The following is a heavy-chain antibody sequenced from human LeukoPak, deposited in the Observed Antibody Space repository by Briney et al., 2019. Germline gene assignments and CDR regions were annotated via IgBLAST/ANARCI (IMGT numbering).Heavy chain of an antibody. J-gene: IGHJ3*02. CDR3: AREITISGVVTLLWALDI. CDR1: GYTFTGYY. CDR2: INPNSGGT. Sequence: GASVKVSCKASGYTFTGYYMHWVRQAPGQGLEWMGWINPNSGGTNYAQKFQGRVTMTRDTSISTAYMELSRLRSDDTAVYYCAREITISGVVTLLWALDIWGQGTMGTVSS. D-gene: IGHD3-3*01. V-gene: IGHV1-2*02.